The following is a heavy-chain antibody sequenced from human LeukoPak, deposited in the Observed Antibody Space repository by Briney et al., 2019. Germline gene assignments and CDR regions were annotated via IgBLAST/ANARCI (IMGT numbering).Heavy chain of an antibody. V-gene: IGHV1-8*01. CDR1: GYTFTSYD. D-gene: IGHD2-2*03. J-gene: IGHJ5*02. CDR3: ARGRVDIVVVPAASFDP. Sequence: ASVKVSCKASGYTFTSYDINWVRQATGQGLEWMGWMNPNSGNTGYAQKFQGRVTMTRNTSISTAYMELSSLRSEDTAVYYCARGRVDIVVVPAASFDPRGQGTLVTVSS. CDR2: MNPNSGNT.